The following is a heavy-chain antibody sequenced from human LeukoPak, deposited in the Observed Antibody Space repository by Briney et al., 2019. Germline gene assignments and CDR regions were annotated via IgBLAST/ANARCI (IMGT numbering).Heavy chain of an antibody. Sequence: GASVKVSCKASGYTFTSYDINWVGQATGQGLEGMGWMNHNRGNTGYAQKFQGRVTMTRNTSIRTAYMELRSLRSEDTAVYSCARGEPYYDFWSGYRNYYYYGMDVWGQGTTVTVSS. CDR2: MNHNRGNT. D-gene: IGHD3-3*01. V-gene: IGHV1-8*01. J-gene: IGHJ6*02. CDR1: GYTFTSYD. CDR3: ARGEPYYDFWSGYRNYYYYGMDV.